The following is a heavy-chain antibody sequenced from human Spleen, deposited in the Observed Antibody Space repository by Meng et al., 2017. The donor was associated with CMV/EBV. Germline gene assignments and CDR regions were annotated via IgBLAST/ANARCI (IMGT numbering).Heavy chain of an antibody. CDR3: AKRAGDCSNTDCYRARGDIDF. V-gene: IGHV3-48*03. CDR2: IITTGETV. J-gene: IGHJ4*02. D-gene: IGHD2-2*01. Sequence: GGSLRLSCAASGFTFSAYEMNWVRQAPGKGLEWVSHIITTGETVHYGDSVKGRFTISRDNSKNTLYLQMNSLRPEDTAVYYCAKRAGDCSNTDCYRARGDIDFWGQGTLVTVSS. CDR1: GFTFSAYE.